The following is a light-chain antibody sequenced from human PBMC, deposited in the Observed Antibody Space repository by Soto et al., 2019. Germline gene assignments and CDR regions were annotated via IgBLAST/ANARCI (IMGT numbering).Light chain of an antibody. CDR1: SSDVGGYDF. J-gene: IGLJ3*02. V-gene: IGLV2-14*01. Sequence: QSALTQPASVSGSPGQSITISCTGTSSDVGGYDFVSWYQHHPGKAPKLIIYGVTHRPSGVSNRFSGSKSGTTASLTISGLQAEDEADYYSMSYPSTAARVFGGGTKLTVL. CDR2: GVT. CDR3: MSYPSTAARV.